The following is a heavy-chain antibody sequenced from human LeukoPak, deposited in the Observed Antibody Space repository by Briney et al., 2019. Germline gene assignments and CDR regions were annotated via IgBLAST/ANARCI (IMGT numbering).Heavy chain of an antibody. D-gene: IGHD2-2*01. J-gene: IGHJ5*02. Sequence: SQTLSLTCAISGDSVSSNSAAWNWIRQSPSRGLEWLGRTYYRSKWYNDYAVSVKSRITINPDTSKNQFSLKLSSVTAADTAVYYCARGGRYCSSTSCSNWFDPWGQGTLVTVSS. CDR1: GDSVSSNSAA. CDR2: TYYRSKWYN. V-gene: IGHV6-1*01. CDR3: ARGGRYCSSTSCSNWFDP.